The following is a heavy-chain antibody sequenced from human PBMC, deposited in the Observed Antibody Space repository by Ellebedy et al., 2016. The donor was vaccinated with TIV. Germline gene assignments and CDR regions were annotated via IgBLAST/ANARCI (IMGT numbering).Heavy chain of an antibody. V-gene: IGHV3-23*01. Sequence: GESLKISXAASGFTFSSYAMSWVRQAPGKGLEWVSAISGSGGSTYYADSVKGRFTISRDNSKNTLYLQMNSLRAEDTAVYYCAKDRYIAMVMSKTFDYWGQGTLVTVSS. D-gene: IGHD5-18*01. CDR1: GFTFSSYA. CDR3: AKDRYIAMVMSKTFDY. CDR2: ISGSGGST. J-gene: IGHJ4*02.